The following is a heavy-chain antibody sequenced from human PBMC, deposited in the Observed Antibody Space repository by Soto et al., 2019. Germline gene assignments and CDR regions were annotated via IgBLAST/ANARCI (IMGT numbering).Heavy chain of an antibody. CDR3: ASGKQQWLRRRSNGDAG. V-gene: IGHV1-69*11. CDR2: LVPMLGTA. CDR1: GGTFSTYA. Sequence: QVQLVQSGAEVKKPESSVKVSCKAPGGTFSTYAISWVRQAPGQGLEWMGGLVPMLGTANDAQRFQDRVTITADESTNTDYMERSSPRSEDTAADVCASGKQQWLRRRSNGDAGWGQGTLVTVSS. D-gene: IGHD5-12*01. J-gene: IGHJ4*02.